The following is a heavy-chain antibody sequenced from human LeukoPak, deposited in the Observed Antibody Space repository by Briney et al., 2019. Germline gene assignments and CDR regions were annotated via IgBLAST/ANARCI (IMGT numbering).Heavy chain of an antibody. CDR3: ARHPGVTYFDF. J-gene: IGHJ4*02. CDR1: GGSISSGDYY. D-gene: IGHD3-10*01. Sequence: PSETLSLTCTVSGGSISSGDYYWGWVRQPPGKGLEWIGTIHYSGSTDYNPSLKSRVTMSVDTSKNQFSLNLSSVTAADMAVYYCARHPGVTYFDFWGQGALVTVSS. V-gene: IGHV4-39*01. CDR2: IHYSGST.